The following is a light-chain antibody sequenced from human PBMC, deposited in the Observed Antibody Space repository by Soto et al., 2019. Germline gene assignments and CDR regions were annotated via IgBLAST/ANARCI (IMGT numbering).Light chain of an antibody. CDR3: QQYYNWPRT. V-gene: IGKV3-15*01. Sequence: EIVMTQSPATLSFSPGERARASQNIHTNLAWYQQKPGQAPRLLFYGASTGATGLPARFSGSGSGTELTLTINRLQAEDCAVYYCQQYYNWPRTFGQGTRLEIK. CDR1: QNIHTN. J-gene: IGKJ5*01. CDR2: GAS.